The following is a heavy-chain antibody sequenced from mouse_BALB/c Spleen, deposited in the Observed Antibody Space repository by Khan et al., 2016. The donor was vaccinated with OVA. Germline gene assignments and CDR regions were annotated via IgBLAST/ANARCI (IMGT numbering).Heavy chain of an antibody. CDR3: ATHLTGSFAY. CDR2: ISSDGDYT. J-gene: IGHJ3*01. D-gene: IGHD4-1*01. CDR1: GFTFSPYS. Sequence: EVHLVESGGDLVKSGGSLKLSCAASGFTFSPYSMSWVRQTPDKRLEWVATISSDGDYTYYPDSVKGRFNISRDNAKNTLYLQMSSLKSEDTAIYYCATHLTGSFAYWCQGTLVTVSA. V-gene: IGHV5-6*01.